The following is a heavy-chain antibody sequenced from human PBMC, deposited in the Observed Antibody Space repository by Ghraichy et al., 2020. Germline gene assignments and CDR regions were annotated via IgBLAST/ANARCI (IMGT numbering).Heavy chain of an antibody. Sequence: GGSLRLSCAASGFTFSSYAMSWVRQAPGKGLEWVSAISGSGGSTYYADSVKGRFTISRDNSKNTLYLQMNSLRAEDTAVYYCAKGGVGSSSTRRRDYYYGMDVWGQGTTATVS. D-gene: IGHD6-13*01. CDR2: ISGSGGST. CDR1: GFTFSSYA. J-gene: IGHJ6*02. CDR3: AKGGVGSSSTRRRDYYYGMDV. V-gene: IGHV3-23*01.